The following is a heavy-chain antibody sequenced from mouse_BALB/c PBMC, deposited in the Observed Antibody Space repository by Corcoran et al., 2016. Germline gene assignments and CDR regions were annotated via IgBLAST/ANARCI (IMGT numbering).Heavy chain of an antibody. CDR3: ARDYYGSSYFDY. CDR2: ISYDGSN. V-gene: IGHV3-6*02. Sequence: DVQLQESGPGLVKPSQSLSLTCSVTGYSITSGYYWNWIRQFPGNKLEWMGYISYDGSNNYNPSLKNRISITRDTSKNQFFLKLNSVTTEDTATYYCARDYYGSSYFDYWGQGTILTVSS. J-gene: IGHJ2*01. D-gene: IGHD1-1*01. CDR1: GYSITSGYY.